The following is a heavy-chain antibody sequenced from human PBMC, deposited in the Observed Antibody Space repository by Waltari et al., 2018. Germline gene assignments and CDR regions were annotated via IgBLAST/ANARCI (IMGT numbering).Heavy chain of an antibody. CDR3: AREVESLVGYFDS. D-gene: IGHD1-26*01. CDR2: IIPILDEP. CDR1: GGTVTAYI. J-gene: IGHJ4*02. V-gene: IGHV1-69*08. Sequence: QVQLVQSGAEVKKHGSSGKVAWKDAGGTVTAYIISWVRQAPGQGLEWMGRIIPILDEPKYAQTFQDRVTITADKTTGTAYMELSNLRYEDTAVYFCAREVESLVGYFDSWGQGTQVSVSS.